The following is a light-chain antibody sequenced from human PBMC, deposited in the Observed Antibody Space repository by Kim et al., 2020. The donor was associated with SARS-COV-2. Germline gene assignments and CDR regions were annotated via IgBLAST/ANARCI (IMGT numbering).Light chain of an antibody. V-gene: IGKV1-27*01. CDR1: QGISNY. J-gene: IGKJ2*01. CDR2: EAS. Sequence: SASVGDRVTIACRASQGISNYLAWYQQKPGKVPKLLIYEASTLQSGVPSRFSGSGSGTDFTLTISSLQPEDVATYYCQQYYSAPYTFGQGTKLELK. CDR3: QQYYSAPYT.